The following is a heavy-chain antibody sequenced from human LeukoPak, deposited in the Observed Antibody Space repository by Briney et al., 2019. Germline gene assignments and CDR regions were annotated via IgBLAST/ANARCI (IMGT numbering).Heavy chain of an antibody. Sequence: PSQTLSLTCAVSGGSISSGGYYWSWIRQPPGKGLEWIGEINHSGSTNYNPSLKSRVTISVDTSKNQFSLKLSSVTAADTAVYYCARTHDYGDYGDPYYFDYWGQGTLVTVSS. CDR1: GGSISSGGYY. J-gene: IGHJ4*02. V-gene: IGHV4-30-2*01. CDR2: INHSGST. D-gene: IGHD4-17*01. CDR3: ARTHDYGDYGDPYYFDY.